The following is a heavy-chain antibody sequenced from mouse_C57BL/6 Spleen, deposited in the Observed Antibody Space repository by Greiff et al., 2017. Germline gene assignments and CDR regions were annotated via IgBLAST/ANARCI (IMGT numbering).Heavy chain of an antibody. CDR3: ARRAFYYAMDY. V-gene: IGHV5-6*01. J-gene: IGHJ4*01. CDR1: GFTFSSYG. CDR2: ISSGGSYT. Sequence: EVQLVESGGGLVKPGGSLKLSCAASGFTFSSYGMSWVRQTPDKRLEWVATISSGGSYTYYPDSVKGRFTISRDNAKNTLYLQMSSLKSEDTAMYYCARRAFYYAMDYWGQGTSVTVSS.